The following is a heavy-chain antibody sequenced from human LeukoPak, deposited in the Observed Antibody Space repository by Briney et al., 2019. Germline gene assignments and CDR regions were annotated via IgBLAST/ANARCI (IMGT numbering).Heavy chain of an antibody. CDR1: AGSISGHS. D-gene: IGHD3-22*01. CDR2: IYYSGST. J-gene: IGHJ4*02. V-gene: IGHV4-59*11. Sequence: SETLSLTCTVSAGSISGHSWNWIRQPPGKGLEWIGDIYYSGSTRYNPSLESRVTISLDTSKNQFSLSLTSVTAADTAVYYCAREPRWYYYDSASYYFDYWGQGTLVTVSS. CDR3: AREPRWYYYDSASYYFDY.